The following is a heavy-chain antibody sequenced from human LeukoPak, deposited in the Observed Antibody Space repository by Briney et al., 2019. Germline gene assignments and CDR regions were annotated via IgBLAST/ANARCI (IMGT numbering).Heavy chain of an antibody. CDR1: GYTFTGYY. Sequence: ASVKVSCKASGYTFTGYYMHWVRQAPGQGLEWMGWINPNSGGTNYTQKFQGRVTMTRDTSISTAYMELSRLRSDDTAVYYCARDGAPFRAVVGQPGYYYYYMDVWGKGTTVTVSS. CDR2: INPNSGGT. D-gene: IGHD3-22*01. J-gene: IGHJ6*03. CDR3: ARDGAPFRAVVGQPGYYYYYMDV. V-gene: IGHV1-2*02.